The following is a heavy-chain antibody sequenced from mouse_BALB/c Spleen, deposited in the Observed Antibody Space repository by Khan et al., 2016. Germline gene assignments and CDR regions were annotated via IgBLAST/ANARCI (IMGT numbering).Heavy chain of an antibody. J-gene: IGHJ1*01. Sequence: QMQLEESGAELVRPGTSVKVSCKASGYAFTNYLIEWVKQRPGQGLEWIGVINTGSGGTNYNEKFKGKATLTADKSSSTAYMQLGSLTSDDSAIYFCARGYAWYFDVWGAGTPVTVSS. CDR1: GYAFTNYL. CDR2: INTGSGGT. D-gene: IGHD2-14*01. V-gene: IGHV1-54*01. CDR3: ARGYAWYFDV.